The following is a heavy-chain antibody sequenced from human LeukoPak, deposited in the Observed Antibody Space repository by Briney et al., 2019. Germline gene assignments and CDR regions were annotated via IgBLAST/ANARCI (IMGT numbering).Heavy chain of an antibody. V-gene: IGHV3-7*04. J-gene: IGHJ3*02. Sequence: PGGSLRLSCAASGFTFSSYWMSWVRQAPGKGLEWVANIKQDGSEKYYVDSVKGRFTISRDNAKNSLYLQMNSLRAEDTAVYYCARAVAVAGTPDAFDIWGQGTMVTVSS. CDR3: ARAVAVAGTPDAFDI. CDR1: GFTFSSYW. D-gene: IGHD6-19*01. CDR2: IKQDGSEK.